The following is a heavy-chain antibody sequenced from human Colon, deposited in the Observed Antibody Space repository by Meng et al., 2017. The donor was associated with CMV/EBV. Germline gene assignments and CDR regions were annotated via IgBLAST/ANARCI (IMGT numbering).Heavy chain of an antibody. J-gene: IGHJ4*02. Sequence: GESLKISCSASGFPIVSHYMAWVRQAPGKGLQWVSLIYAVGTPYHADSVKGRFTISRDNDRNIIDLQMSSLTADDTAIYYCVTGTTVCFDLWGQGTLVTVSS. CDR2: IYAVGTP. D-gene: IGHD1-7*01. CDR3: VTGTTVCFDL. CDR1: GFPIVSHY. V-gene: IGHV3-53*01.